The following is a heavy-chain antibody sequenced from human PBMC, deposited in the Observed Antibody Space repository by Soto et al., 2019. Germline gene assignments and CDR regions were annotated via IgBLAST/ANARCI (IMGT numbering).Heavy chain of an antibody. CDR3: ARARDMDV. V-gene: IGHV1-46*01. CDR2: INPSVGST. CDR1: GYSFTTYN. J-gene: IGHJ6*02. Sequence: QVQLVQSGTEVNKPGASVKVSCKASGYSFTTYNLHWVRQAPGQGLEWMGIINPSVGSTTYAQNFQDRVTMTRDTSTTTVYMELSSLRSEDTAVYYCARARDMDVWGQGTTVTVSS.